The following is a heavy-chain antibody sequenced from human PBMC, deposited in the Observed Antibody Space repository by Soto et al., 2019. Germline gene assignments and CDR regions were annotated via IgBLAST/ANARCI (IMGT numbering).Heavy chain of an antibody. CDR3: AKFKDSSGWYLGYYFDY. Sequence: EVQLLESGGGLVQPGGSLRLSCAASGFTFSSYAMSWVRQAPGKGLEWVSAISGSGGSTYYADSVKGRFTISRDNSKNTLYLQMNSLGAEDTAVYYCAKFKDSSGWYLGYYFDYWGQGTLVTVSS. D-gene: IGHD6-19*01. CDR2: ISGSGGST. CDR1: GFTFSSYA. J-gene: IGHJ4*02. V-gene: IGHV3-23*01.